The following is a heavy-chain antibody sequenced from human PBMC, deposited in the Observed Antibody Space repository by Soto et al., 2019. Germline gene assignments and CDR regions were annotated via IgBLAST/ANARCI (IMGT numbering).Heavy chain of an antibody. J-gene: IGHJ5*02. CDR3: ARAEYSSLNWFDP. CDR1: GGAVSSGSYY. D-gene: IGHD6-6*01. CDR2: IYYSGST. Sequence: QVQLQESGPGLVKPSETLSLTCTVSGGAVSSGSYYWSWIRQPPGKGLEWIGYIYYSGSTKYNHPLKSRVPISVDTSKNQFSLKLSSVTAADTAVYYCARAEYSSLNWFDPWGQGPLVTVAS. V-gene: IGHV4-61*01.